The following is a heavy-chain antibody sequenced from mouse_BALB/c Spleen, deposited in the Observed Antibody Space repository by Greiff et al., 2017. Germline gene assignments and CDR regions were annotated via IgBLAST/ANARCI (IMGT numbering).Heavy chain of an antibody. D-gene: IGHD2-4*01. V-gene: IGHV2-2*02. CDR2: IWSGGST. CDR3: ARIYYDYDDVPAG. Sequence: VRLVESGPGLVQPSQSLSITCTVSGFSLTSYGVHWVRQSPGKGLEWLGVIWSGGSTDYNAAFISRLSISKDNSKSQVFFKMNSLQANDTALYYSARIYYDYDDVPAGWCRGTLVTVTA. CDR1: GFSLTSYG. J-gene: IGHJ3*02.